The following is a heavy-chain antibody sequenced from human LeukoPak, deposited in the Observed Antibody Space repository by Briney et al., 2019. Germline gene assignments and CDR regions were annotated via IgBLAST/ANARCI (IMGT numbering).Heavy chain of an antibody. J-gene: IGHJ5*02. D-gene: IGHD6-13*01. CDR3: ARHSSWFDP. V-gene: IGHV4-59*01. Sequence: SETLSLTCTVSGGSIRSYYWSWIRQPPGKGLEWIGYIFYSGSTNYNPSLKSRVTISVDTSKDQFSLKLTSVTAADTAVYYCARHSSWFDPWGLGTLVTVSS. CDR1: GGSIRSYY. CDR2: IFYSGST.